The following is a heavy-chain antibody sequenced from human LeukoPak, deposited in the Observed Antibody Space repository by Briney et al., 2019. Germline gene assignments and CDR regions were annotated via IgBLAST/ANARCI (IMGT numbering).Heavy chain of an antibody. D-gene: IGHD3-10*01. CDR1: GFTFSSYG. V-gene: IGHV3-23*01. Sequence: GGSLRLSCAAPGFTFSSYGMSWVRQAPGKGLEWVSAISGSGGSTYYADSVKGRFTISRDNSKNTLYLQMNSLRAEDTAVYYCAKGLAGFGEALDYWGQGALVTVSS. CDR2: ISGSGGST. J-gene: IGHJ4*02. CDR3: AKGLAGFGEALDY.